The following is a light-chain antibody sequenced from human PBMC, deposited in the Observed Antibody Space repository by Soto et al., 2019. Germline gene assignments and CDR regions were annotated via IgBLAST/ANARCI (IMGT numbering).Light chain of an antibody. Sequence: IQITQFPSSLSASVGDRVTITFRTSQSISNYLNWYQQNPGKAPKLLIYLASTLQSVVPSRFSGSGSGTEFTLTISSLQPDDFATYYCQQYNSYSQTFGQGTKVDIK. CDR1: QSISNY. V-gene: IGKV1-5*01. CDR3: QQYNSYSQT. J-gene: IGKJ1*01. CDR2: LAS.